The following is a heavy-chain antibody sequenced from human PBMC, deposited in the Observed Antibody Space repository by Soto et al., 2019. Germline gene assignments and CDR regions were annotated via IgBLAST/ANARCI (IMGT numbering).Heavy chain of an antibody. CDR1: GGSISSGDYY. J-gene: IGHJ4*02. CDR3: ARGERITIFLDY. CDR2: IYYSGST. D-gene: IGHD3-9*01. V-gene: IGHV4-30-4*01. Sequence: SLTCTVSGGSISSGDYYWSWIRQPPGKGLEWIGYIYYSGSTYYNPSLKSRVTISVDTSKNQFSLKLSSVTAADTAVYYCARGERITIFLDYWGQGTLVTVSS.